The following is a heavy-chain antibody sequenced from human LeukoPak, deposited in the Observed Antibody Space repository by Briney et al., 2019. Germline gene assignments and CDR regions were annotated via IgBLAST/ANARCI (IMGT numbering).Heavy chain of an antibody. CDR2: IYSSGIT. V-gene: IGHV4-4*07. D-gene: IGHD2-15*01. CDR1: GGSIRGYY. CDR3: GRQVGGAFDL. Sequence: SETLSLTCTVSGGSIRGYYWNWIRQPAGKGLEWIGRIYSSGITDYNPSLKSRVTMSVDTSKNQVSLKLSSVTAADTAFYYCGRQVGGAFDLWGQGTMVTVSS. J-gene: IGHJ3*01.